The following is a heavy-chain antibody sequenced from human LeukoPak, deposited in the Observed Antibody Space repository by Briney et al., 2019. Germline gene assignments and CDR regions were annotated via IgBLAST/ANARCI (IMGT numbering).Heavy chain of an antibody. J-gene: IGHJ4*02. V-gene: IGHV3-53*01. CDR2: IYSGGST. CDR3: AREGGSGSYLGLTDY. CDR1: GFTVSSNY. Sequence: PEGSLRLSCAASGFTVSSNYMSWVRQAPGKGLEWVSVIYSGGSTYYADSVKGRFTISRDNSKNTLYLQMNSLRAEDTAVYYCAREGGSGSYLGLTDYWGQGTLVTVPS. D-gene: IGHD3-10*01.